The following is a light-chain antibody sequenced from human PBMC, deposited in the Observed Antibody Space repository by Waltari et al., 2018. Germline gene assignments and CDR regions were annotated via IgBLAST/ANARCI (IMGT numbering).Light chain of an antibody. V-gene: IGLV8-61*01. CDR3: VLYMGSGIHV. CDR1: SGSVSTSYY. CDR2: STN. Sequence: QTVVTQEPSFSVSPGGTVTLTCGLSSGSVSTSYYPSWYQQIHGQAPRTLMYSTNTRSSGGPDRCSGSILGNKAALTITGAQADDECDYYCVLYMGSGIHVFGTGTKVTVL. J-gene: IGLJ1*01.